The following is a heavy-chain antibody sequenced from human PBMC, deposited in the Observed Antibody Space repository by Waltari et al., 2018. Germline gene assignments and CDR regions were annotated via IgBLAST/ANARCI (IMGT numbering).Heavy chain of an antibody. Sequence: EVQLLESGGGLVQPGGSLRLSCAASGFTFSSYAMSWVRQAPGKGVEWVSVIYSGGSTYYADSVKGRFTISRDNSKNTLYLQMNSLRAEDTAVYYCAKDWAGSPNDYWGQGTLVTVSS. J-gene: IGHJ4*02. V-gene: IGHV3-23*03. CDR1: GFTFSSYA. D-gene: IGHD1-26*01. CDR2: IYSGGST. CDR3: AKDWAGSPNDY.